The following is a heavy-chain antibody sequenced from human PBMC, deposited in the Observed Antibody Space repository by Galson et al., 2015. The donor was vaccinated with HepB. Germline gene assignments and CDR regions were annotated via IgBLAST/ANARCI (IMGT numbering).Heavy chain of an antibody. J-gene: IGHJ3*02. V-gene: IGHV1-69*02. CDR1: GGTFSSYT. D-gene: IGHD7-27*01. CDR2: IIPILGIA. CDR3: ASGGPELGTDAFDI. Sequence: SVKVSCKASGGTFSSYTISWVRQAPGQGLEWMGRIIPILGIANYAQKFQGRVTITADKSTSTAYMELSSLRSEDTAVYYCASGGPELGTDAFDIWGQGTMVTVSS.